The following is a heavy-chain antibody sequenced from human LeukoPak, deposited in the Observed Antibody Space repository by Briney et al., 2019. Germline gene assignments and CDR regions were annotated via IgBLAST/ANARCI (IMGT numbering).Heavy chain of an antibody. CDR2: IYYSGST. CDR1: GFTFSDYY. V-gene: IGHV4-39*01. D-gene: IGHD2-15*01. J-gene: IGHJ6*03. CDR3: ARLLQDNYYYYYMDV. Sequence: GSLRLSCAASGFTFSDYYMSWIRQAPGKGLEWIGSIYYSGSTYYNPSLKSRVTISVDTSKNQFSLKLSSVTAADTAVYYCARLLQDNYYYYYMDVWGKGTTVTVSS.